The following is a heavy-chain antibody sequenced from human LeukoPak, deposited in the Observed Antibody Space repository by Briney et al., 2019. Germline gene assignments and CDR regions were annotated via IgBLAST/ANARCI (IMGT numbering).Heavy chain of an antibody. Sequence: GGSLRLSCAASGFTFSSYGMHWVRQAPGKGLEWVAVISYDGSNKYYADSVKGRFTISRDNSKNTLYLQMYSLRAEDTAVYYCAKAPSPLYNWNDGNWFDPWGQGTLVTVSS. CDR1: GFTFSSYG. V-gene: IGHV3-30*18. J-gene: IGHJ5*02. CDR2: ISYDGSNK. D-gene: IGHD1-1*01. CDR3: AKAPSPLYNWNDGNWFDP.